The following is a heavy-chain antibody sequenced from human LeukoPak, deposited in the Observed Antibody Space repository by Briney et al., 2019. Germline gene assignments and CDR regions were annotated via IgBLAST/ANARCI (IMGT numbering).Heavy chain of an antibody. CDR1: GYNFTNQW. Sequence: GESLKISCKGSGYNFTNQWIGWVRQMPGKGLEWVGIIYPGDSDTRYSPSFQGQVTISADKSISPAYLQWSSLKASDTAMYYCARGGGSYDSSGYFDSWGQGSLVTVSS. CDR3: ARGGGSYDSSGYFDS. D-gene: IGHD3-22*01. CDR2: IYPGDSDT. V-gene: IGHV5-51*01. J-gene: IGHJ4*02.